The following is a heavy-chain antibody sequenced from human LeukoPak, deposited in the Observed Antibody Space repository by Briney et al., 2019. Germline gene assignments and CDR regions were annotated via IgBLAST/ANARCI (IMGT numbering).Heavy chain of an antibody. CDR2: IWYDGSNK. V-gene: IGHV3-33*01. Sequence: GRSLRLSCAASGFTFSSYGMHWVRQAPGKGLEWVAVIWYDGSNKYYGDSVKGRFTISRDNSKNTLYLQMNSLRAEDTAVYYCARDHLASHKAPNWFDPWGQGTLVTVSS. CDR1: GFTFSSYG. J-gene: IGHJ5*02. D-gene: IGHD5-12*01. CDR3: ARDHLASHKAPNWFDP.